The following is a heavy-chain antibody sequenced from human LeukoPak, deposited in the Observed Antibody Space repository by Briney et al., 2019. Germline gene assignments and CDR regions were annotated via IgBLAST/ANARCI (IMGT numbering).Heavy chain of an antibody. CDR1: GFSFSDNF. D-gene: IGHD5-12*01. Sequence: GGSLRLSCAASGFSFSDNFMSWVRQAPGTGLEWVSLIYSRGDIYYADSVKGRFTISRDNSKNTLYLQMNSLRVEDTAVYYCARYRGGSGYHFDYWGQGTLVTVSS. J-gene: IGHJ4*02. CDR3: ARYRGGSGYHFDY. CDR2: IYSRGDI. V-gene: IGHV3-53*01.